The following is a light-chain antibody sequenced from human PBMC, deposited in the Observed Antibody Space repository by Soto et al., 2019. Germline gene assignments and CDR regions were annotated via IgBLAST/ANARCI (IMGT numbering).Light chain of an antibody. CDR1: SSNIGAGYD. Sequence: QSVLTQPPSVSGAPGQRVTISCTGSSSNIGAGYDVHWYQQLPGTVPKLLIYGTSNRPSGVPDRFSGSKSGTSASLAITGLQAEDEADYYCQFYDSSLSGVVFGGGTKVTVL. V-gene: IGLV1-40*01. CDR2: GTS. J-gene: IGLJ2*01. CDR3: QFYDSSLSGVV.